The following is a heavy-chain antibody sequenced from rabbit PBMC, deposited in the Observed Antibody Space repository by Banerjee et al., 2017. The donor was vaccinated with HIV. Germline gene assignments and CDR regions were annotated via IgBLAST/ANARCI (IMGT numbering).Heavy chain of an antibody. CDR2: IYAGSSGST. CDR3: ARGAGYAGYGYASFNL. V-gene: IGHV1S40*01. D-gene: IGHD6-1*01. Sequence: QSLEESGGGLVKPGASLTLTCTASGFSFSSSYWICGVRQAPGKGLEWIGCIYAGSSGSTYYASWAKGRFTISKTSSTTVTLQMTSLTAADTATYFCARGAGYAGYGYASFNLWGQGTLVTVS. CDR1: GFSFSSSYW. J-gene: IGHJ4*01.